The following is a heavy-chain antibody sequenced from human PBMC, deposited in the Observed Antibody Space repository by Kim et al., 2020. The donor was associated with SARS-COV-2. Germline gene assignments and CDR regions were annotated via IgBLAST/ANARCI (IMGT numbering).Heavy chain of an antibody. CDR1: GFTVSSNY. Sequence: GGSLRLSCAASGFTVSSNYMSWVRQAPGKGLEWVSVIYSGGSTYYADSVKGRFTISRDNSKNTLYLQMNSLRAEDTAVYYCARESDYGGNSGSYWGQGTLVTVSS. J-gene: IGHJ4*02. D-gene: IGHD4-17*01. CDR3: ARESDYGGNSGSY. CDR2: IYSGGST. V-gene: IGHV3-53*01.